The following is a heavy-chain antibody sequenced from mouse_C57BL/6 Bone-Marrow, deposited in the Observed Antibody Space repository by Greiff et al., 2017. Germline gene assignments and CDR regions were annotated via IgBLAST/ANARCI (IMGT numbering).Heavy chain of an antibody. CDR2: ISNGGGST. Sequence: EVMLVESGGGLVQPGGSLKLSCAASGFTFSDYYMYWVRQTPEKRLEWVAYISNGGGSTYYPDTVKGRFTISRDNAKNTLYLQMSRLKSEDTAMYYCARPQSHYGSSPYYYAMDYWGQGTSVTVSS. D-gene: IGHD1-1*01. CDR3: ARPQSHYGSSPYYYAMDY. J-gene: IGHJ4*01. CDR1: GFTFSDYY. V-gene: IGHV5-12*01.